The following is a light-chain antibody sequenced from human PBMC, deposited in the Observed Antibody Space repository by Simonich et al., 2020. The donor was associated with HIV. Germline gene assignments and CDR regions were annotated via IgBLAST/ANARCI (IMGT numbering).Light chain of an antibody. CDR3: QQRSNWIT. Sequence: EIVMTQSPATLSVSPGERATLSYRASQSVSSNLAWYQQKPGQAPRLLIYGASTRATGIPARFSGSGSGTEFTLTISSMQSEDFAVYYCQQRSNWITFGQGTRLEIK. J-gene: IGKJ5*01. CDR2: GAS. V-gene: IGKV3-15*01. CDR1: QSVSSN.